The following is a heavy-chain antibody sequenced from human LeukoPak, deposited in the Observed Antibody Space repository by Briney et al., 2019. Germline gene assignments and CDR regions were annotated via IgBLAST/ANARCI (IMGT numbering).Heavy chain of an antibody. D-gene: IGHD3-16*02. V-gene: IGHV4-34*01. CDR2: INHSGST. CDR3: AREVRYDYVWGSYRPDAFDI. J-gene: IGHJ3*02. Sequence: SETLSLTCAVYGGSFSGYYWSWIRQPPGKGLEWIGEINHSGSTNYNPSLKSRVTISVDTSKNQFSLKLSSVTAADTAVYYCAREVRYDYVWGSYRPDAFDIWGQGTMVTVSS. CDR1: GGSFSGYY.